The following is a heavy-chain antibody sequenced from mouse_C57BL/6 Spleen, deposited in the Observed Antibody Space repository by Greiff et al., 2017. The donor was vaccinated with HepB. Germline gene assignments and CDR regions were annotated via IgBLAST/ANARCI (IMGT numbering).Heavy chain of an antibody. V-gene: IGHV1-20*01. CDR3: AREGGVYYDYLAWFAY. CDR2: INPYNGDT. J-gene: IGHJ3*01. CDR1: GYSFTGYF. Sequence: EVKLMESGPELVKPGDSVKISCKASGYSFTGYFMNWVMQSHGKSLEWIGRINPYNGDTFYNQKFKGKATLTVDKSSSTAHMELRSLTSEDSAVYYCAREGGVYYDYLAWFAYWGQGTLVTVSA. D-gene: IGHD2-4*01.